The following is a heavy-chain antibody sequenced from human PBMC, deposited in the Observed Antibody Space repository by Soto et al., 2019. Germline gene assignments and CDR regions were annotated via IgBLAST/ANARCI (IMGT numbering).Heavy chain of an antibody. CDR2: IIPIFGTA. V-gene: IGHV1-69*13. D-gene: IGHD3-9*01. CDR1: GGTFSSYA. Sequence: ASVKVSCKASGGTFSSYAISWVRQAPGQGLEWMGGIIPIFGTANYAQKFQGRVTITADESTSTAYMELSSLRSEDTAVYYCATHYVILTGSPNWFDPWGQGTLLTVSS. CDR3: ATHYVILTGSPNWFDP. J-gene: IGHJ5*02.